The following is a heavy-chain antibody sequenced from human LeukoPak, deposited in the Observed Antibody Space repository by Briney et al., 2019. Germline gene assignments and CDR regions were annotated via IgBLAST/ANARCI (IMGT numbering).Heavy chain of an antibody. V-gene: IGHV4-61*02. CDR3: TSSIAAPDYYYMDV. J-gene: IGHJ6*03. Sequence: PSETLSLTCIVSGGSISSGSYYWRWIRQPAEKGLEWIGRIYTSGSTNYNPSLKSRVTISVDLSKNQFSLKLSSVTAADTAVYYCTSSIAAPDYYYMDVWGKGTTVTVSS. D-gene: IGHD6-6*01. CDR2: IYTSGST. CDR1: GGSISSGSYY.